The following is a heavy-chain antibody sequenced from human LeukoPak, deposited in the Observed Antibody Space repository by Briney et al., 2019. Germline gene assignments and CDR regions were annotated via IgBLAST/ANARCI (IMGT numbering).Heavy chain of an antibody. V-gene: IGHV1-2*02. Sequence: ASVKVSCKASGYTFTGYYMHWVRQAPGQGLEWMGWINPNSGGTNYAQKFQGRVTMTRDTSISTAYMELSRLRSDDTAVYYCARDLYTDGYNWYYFDYWGQGTLVTVSS. D-gene: IGHD5-24*01. CDR3: ARDLYTDGYNWYYFDY. CDR1: GYTFTGYY. CDR2: INPNSGGT. J-gene: IGHJ4*02.